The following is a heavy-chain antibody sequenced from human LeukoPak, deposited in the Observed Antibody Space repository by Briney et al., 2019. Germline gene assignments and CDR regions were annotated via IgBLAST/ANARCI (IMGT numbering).Heavy chain of an antibody. CDR3: AREYYYDSSGYYHY. J-gene: IGHJ4*02. CDR1: GYTFTNYD. CDR2: MNPHSGNT. V-gene: IGHV1-8*01. Sequence: ASVKVSCKASGYTFTNYDINWVRQATGQGLEWMGWMNPHSGNTGYAQKFQGRVTMTRNTSISTAYMELSSLRSEDTAVYYCAREYYYDSSGYYHYWGQGTLVTVSS. D-gene: IGHD3-22*01.